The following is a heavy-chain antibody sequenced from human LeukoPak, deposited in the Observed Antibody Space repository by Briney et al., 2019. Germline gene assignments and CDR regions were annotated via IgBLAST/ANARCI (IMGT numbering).Heavy chain of an antibody. J-gene: IGHJ4*02. CDR2: VIPILGIA. CDR3: ARNYYGSGTFDY. V-gene: IGHV1-69*04. D-gene: IGHD3-10*01. CDR1: GGTFSSYA. Sequence: SVKVSCKASGGTFSSYAISWVRQAPGQGLEWMGRVIPILGIANYAQKFQGRVTITADKSTSTAYMELSSLRSEDTAVYYCARNYYGSGTFDYWGQGTLVTVSS.